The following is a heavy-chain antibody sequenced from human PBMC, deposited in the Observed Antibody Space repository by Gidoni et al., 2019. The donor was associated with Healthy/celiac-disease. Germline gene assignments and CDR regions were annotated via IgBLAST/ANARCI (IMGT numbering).Heavy chain of an antibody. J-gene: IGHJ4*02. Sequence: QLQLQESGPGLVRPSETLSLSCTVSGVSISGSGYYWSWVRQPPGKGLEWIGNIYRTGSTYYNPSLKSRLTLFVDTSKNQFSLSLTSVTAADTAVYYCVRRAVTSLVWGQGALVTVSS. CDR3: VRRAVTSLV. D-gene: IGHD4-17*01. CDR1: GVSISGSGYY. CDR2: IYRTGST. V-gene: IGHV4-39*01.